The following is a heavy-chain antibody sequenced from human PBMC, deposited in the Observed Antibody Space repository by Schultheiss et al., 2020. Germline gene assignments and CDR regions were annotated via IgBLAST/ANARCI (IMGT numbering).Heavy chain of an antibody. CDR3: ARHLNWFDP. CDR1: GGSISSSSYY. V-gene: IGHV4-39*01. CDR2: IYYSGST. J-gene: IGHJ5*02. Sequence: SETLSLTCTVSGGSISSSSYYWGWIRQPPEKGLEWIGYIYYSGSTFYNPSLKSRVTISVDTSKNQFSLKLSSVTAADTAVYYCARHLNWFDPWGQGTLVTVSS.